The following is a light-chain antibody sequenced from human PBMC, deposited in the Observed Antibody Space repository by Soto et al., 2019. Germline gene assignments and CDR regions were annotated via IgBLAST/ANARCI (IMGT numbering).Light chain of an antibody. CDR3: QQYHSYST. J-gene: IGKJ1*01. Sequence: DIQMTQSPSTPSASVGDRVTITCRASQNINTWLSWHQQKPGKAPKLLIYAASTLQSGVPLRFSGTGSGTEFTLTISSLQPDDFATYYCQQYHSYSTFGQGTKV. CDR2: AAS. CDR1: QNINTW. V-gene: IGKV1-5*03.